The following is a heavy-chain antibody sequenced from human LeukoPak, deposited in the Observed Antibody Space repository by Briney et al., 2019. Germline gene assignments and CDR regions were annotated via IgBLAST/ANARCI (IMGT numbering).Heavy chain of an antibody. Sequence: GGSLRLSCAASGFTFSSYAMSWVRQAPGKGLEWVANIKQDGSEKYYVDSVKGRFTISRDNAKNSLYLQMNSLRAEDTAVYYCARDPVFAQLEFDYWGQGTLVTVSS. D-gene: IGHD5-18*01. CDR3: ARDPVFAQLEFDY. V-gene: IGHV3-7*01. CDR2: IKQDGSEK. CDR1: GFTFSSYA. J-gene: IGHJ4*02.